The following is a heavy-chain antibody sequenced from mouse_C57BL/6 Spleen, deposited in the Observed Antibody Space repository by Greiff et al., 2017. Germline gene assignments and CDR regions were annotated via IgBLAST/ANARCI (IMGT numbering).Heavy chain of an antibody. V-gene: IGHV1-80*01. CDR1: GYAFSSYW. J-gene: IGHJ4*01. Sequence: QVQLQQSGAELVKPGASVKISCKASGYAFSSYWLNWVKQRPGKGLEWIGQIYPGDGDTNYNGKFKGKATLTADKSSSTAYMQLSSLTSEDSAVYFCAREIGATVVATRAMDYWGQGTSVTVSS. D-gene: IGHD1-1*01. CDR2: IYPGDGDT. CDR3: AREIGATVVATRAMDY.